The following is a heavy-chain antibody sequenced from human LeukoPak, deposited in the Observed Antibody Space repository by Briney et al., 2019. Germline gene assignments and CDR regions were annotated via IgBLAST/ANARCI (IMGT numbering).Heavy chain of an antibody. J-gene: IGHJ3*02. CDR1: GDSINGFY. CDR2: IYTSGST. V-gene: IGHV4-4*07. D-gene: IGHD3-22*01. CDR3: AREIHYDSSGQRSLHAFDI. Sequence: SETLSLTCTVSGDSINGFYWSWIRQAAGKGLEWIGHIYTSGSTNYNPSLRSRVTMSVDMSKNQFSLKLRSVTAADTAVYYCAREIHYDSSGQRSLHAFDIWGQGTMVTVSS.